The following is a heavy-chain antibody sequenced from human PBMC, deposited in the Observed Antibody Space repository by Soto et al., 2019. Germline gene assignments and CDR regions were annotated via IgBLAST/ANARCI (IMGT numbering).Heavy chain of an antibody. CDR3: ARDVLRYFDWLSYFDY. Sequence: ASVKVSCKASGYTFTSYAMHWVRQAPGQRLEWMGWINAGNGNTKYSQKFQGRVTITRDTSASTAYMELSSLRSEDTAVYYCARDVLRYFDWLSYFDYWGQGTLVTVSS. CDR1: GYTFTSYA. CDR2: INAGNGNT. V-gene: IGHV1-3*01. J-gene: IGHJ4*02. D-gene: IGHD3-9*01.